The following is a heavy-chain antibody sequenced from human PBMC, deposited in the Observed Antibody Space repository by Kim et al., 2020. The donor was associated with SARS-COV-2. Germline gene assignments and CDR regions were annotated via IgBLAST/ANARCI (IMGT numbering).Heavy chain of an antibody. CDR3: ARQASGDEIDY. V-gene: IGHV4-59*01. Sequence: SETLSLTRTVSGGSISSYYWSWIRQPPGKGLEWIGYIYYSGSTNYNPSLKSRVTISVDTSKNQFSLKLSSVTAADTAVYYCARQASGDEIDYWSQGTLVTVSS. D-gene: IGHD4-17*01. CDR2: IYYSGST. CDR1: GGSISSYY. J-gene: IGHJ4*02.